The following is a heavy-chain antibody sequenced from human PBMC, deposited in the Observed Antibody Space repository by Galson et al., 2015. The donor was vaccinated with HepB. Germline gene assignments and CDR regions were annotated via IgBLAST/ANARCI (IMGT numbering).Heavy chain of an antibody. CDR1: GFTFSSYW. D-gene: IGHD3-10*01. CDR2: IKQDGSEK. J-gene: IGHJ4*02. Sequence: LRLSRAASGFTFSSYWMSWVRQTPGKGLEWVATIKQDGSEKYYVDSVKGRFTISRDNAKNSLYLQMNSLRAEDTAVYYCARLYYYGSGESINFDYWGQGTLVTVSS. CDR3: ARLYYYGSGESINFDY. V-gene: IGHV3-7*01.